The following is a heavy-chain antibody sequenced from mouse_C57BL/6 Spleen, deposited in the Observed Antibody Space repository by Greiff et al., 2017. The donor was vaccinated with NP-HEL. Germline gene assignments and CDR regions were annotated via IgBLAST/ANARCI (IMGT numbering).Heavy chain of an antibody. Sequence: VQLQQSGAELVKPGASVKMSCKASGYTFTTYPIEWMKQNHGKSLEWIGNVHPNNDDTKYNEKFKGKATLTVEKSSSKVYWELSRLKSDDSAVYYCARTSSYGHFDVWGTRTTVTVSS. CDR1: GYTFTTYP. D-gene: IGHD1-1*01. J-gene: IGHJ1*03. CDR3: ARTSSYGHFDV. V-gene: IGHV1-47*01. CDR2: VHPNNDDT.